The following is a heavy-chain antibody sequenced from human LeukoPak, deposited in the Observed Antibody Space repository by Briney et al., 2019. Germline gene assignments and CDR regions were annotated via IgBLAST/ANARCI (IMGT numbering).Heavy chain of an antibody. V-gene: IGHV4-34*01. CDR3: ARIRGIAVAGTHRYYFDY. D-gene: IGHD6-19*01. CDR2: INHSGST. J-gene: IGHJ4*02. CDR1: GGSFSGYY. Sequence: SETLSLTCAVYGGSFSGYYWSWIRQPPGKGLEWIGEINHSGSTNYNPSLKSRVTISVDTSKNQLSLKLSSVTAADTAVYYCARIRGIAVAGTHRYYFDYWGQGTLVTVSS.